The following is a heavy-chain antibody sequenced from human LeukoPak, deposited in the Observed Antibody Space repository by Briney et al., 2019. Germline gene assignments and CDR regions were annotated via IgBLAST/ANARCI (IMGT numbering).Heavy chain of an antibody. J-gene: IGHJ5*02. Sequence: SVKVSCKASGGTFSSYAISWVRQAPGQGLEWMGGIIPIFGTANYAQKFQGRVTITTDESTSTAYMELSSLRSEDTAVDYCARKNYAGANWFDPWGQGPLVTVSS. CDR2: IIPIFGTA. CDR3: ARKNYAGANWFDP. D-gene: IGHD1-7*01. CDR1: GGTFSSYA. V-gene: IGHV1-69*05.